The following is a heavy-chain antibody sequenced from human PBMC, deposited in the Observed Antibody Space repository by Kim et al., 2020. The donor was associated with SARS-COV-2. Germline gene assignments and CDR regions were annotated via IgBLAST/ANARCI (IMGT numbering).Heavy chain of an antibody. CDR1: GGSISSYY. J-gene: IGHJ6*02. D-gene: IGHD3-10*01. CDR3: ARDSAGSYRYYGMDV. CDR2: IYYSGST. V-gene: IGHV4-59*13. Sequence: SETLSLTCTVSGGSISSYYWSWIRQPPGKGLEWIGYIYYSGSTNYNPSLKSRVTISVDTSKNQFSLKLSSVTAADTAVYYCARDSAGSYRYYGMDVWGQGTTVTVS.